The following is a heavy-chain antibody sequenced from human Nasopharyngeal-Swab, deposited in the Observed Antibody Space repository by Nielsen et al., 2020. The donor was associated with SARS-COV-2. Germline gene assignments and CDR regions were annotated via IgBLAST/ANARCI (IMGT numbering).Heavy chain of an antibody. D-gene: IGHD3-22*01. CDR2: VYSSGSS. Sequence: GSLRLSCTVSGSSITSISYKWGWIRQAPGEGLDWIGSVYSSGSSYYNPSLQSRVTMSVDTSKNQFSLKLYSVTAADTAVYYCARVTVVVITAGYFDLWGRGTLVTVSS. CDR1: GSSITSISYK. CDR3: ARVTVVVITAGYFDL. V-gene: IGHV4-39*01. J-gene: IGHJ2*01.